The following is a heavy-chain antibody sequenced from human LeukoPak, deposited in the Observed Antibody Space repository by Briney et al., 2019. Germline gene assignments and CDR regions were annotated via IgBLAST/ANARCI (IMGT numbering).Heavy chain of an antibody. CDR2: VFYTGST. Sequence: SETLSLTCTLSGGSISTYYWTWIRQPPGKGLESIGYVFYTGSTNYNPSLKSRVTISVDTSKNQFSLKLNSVTAADTAIYYCARAAYSGYDSRGAFDIWGQGTMVTVSS. CDR3: ARAAYSGYDSRGAFDI. J-gene: IGHJ3*02. V-gene: IGHV4-59*01. CDR1: GGSISTYY. D-gene: IGHD5-12*01.